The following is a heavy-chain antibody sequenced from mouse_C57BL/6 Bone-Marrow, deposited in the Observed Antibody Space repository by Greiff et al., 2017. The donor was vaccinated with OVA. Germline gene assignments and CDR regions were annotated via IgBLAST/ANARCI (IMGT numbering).Heavy chain of an antibody. J-gene: IGHJ3*01. CDR2: IYPGDGDT. CDR3: AVYDYSAWFAY. Sequence: VKLMESGPELVKPGASVKISCKASGYAFSSSWMNWVKQRPGKGLEWIGRIYPGDGDTNYNGKFKGKATLTADKSSSTAYMQLRSLTSEDSAVYFCAVYDYSAWFAYWGQGTLVTVSA. V-gene: IGHV1-82*01. CDR1: GYAFSSSW. D-gene: IGHD2-4*01.